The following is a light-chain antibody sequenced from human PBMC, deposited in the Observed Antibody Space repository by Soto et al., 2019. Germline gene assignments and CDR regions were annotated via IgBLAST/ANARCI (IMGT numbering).Light chain of an antibody. V-gene: IGKV1-9*01. CDR3: QHSNSYPVT. Sequence: DIQLTQSPSFLSSSVGERVTITCRASQGLNSYLAWYQQKPGKAPKLLIYATSTLQSVFPSRFSGSGSGADILLTSSLQQHEDIANYYRQHSNSYPVTFGRGTKVEIK. CDR1: QGLNSY. J-gene: IGKJ4*01. CDR2: ATS.